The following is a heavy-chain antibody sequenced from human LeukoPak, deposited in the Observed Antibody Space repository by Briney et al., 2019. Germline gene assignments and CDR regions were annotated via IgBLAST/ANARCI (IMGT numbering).Heavy chain of an antibody. D-gene: IGHD3-22*01. J-gene: IGHJ4*02. CDR3: AKVYYYDSSGYLDY. CDR2: ISGSGGST. CDR1: GFTFSSDA. V-gene: IGHV3-23*01. Sequence: GGSLRLSCAASGFTFSSDAMSWVRQAPGKGLEWVSAISGSGGSTYYADSVRGRFTISRDNSKNTLYLQMNSLRAEDTAVCYCAKVYYYDSSGYLDYWGQGTLVTVSS.